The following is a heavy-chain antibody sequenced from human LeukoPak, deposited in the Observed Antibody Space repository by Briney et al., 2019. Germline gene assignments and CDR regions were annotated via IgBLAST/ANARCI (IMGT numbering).Heavy chain of an antibody. CDR2: ISGSGGGT. CDR3: VQDWAWGAFGY. CDR1: GFTVSTSA. Sequence: PGGSLRLSCAAAGFTVSTSAMSWARQAPGKGLEWVSGISGSGGGTYYADSVKGRFTIYRDNSKNTLYLQMNRLGAEDTAIYYCVQDWAWGAFGYWGQGTLVTVSS. J-gene: IGHJ4*02. V-gene: IGHV3-23*01. D-gene: IGHD7-27*01.